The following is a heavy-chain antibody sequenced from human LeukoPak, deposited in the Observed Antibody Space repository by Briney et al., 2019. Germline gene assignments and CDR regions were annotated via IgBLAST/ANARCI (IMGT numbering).Heavy chain of an antibody. D-gene: IGHD5-18*01. CDR2: ISYDGSNK. Sequence: GGSLRLSCAASGFTFSSYGMHWVRQAPGKGLEWVAVISYDGSNKYYADSVKGRFTISRDNSKNTLYLQVNSLRVEDTAVYYCVKDRLSGYSPIIDYWGQGTLVTVSS. V-gene: IGHV3-30*18. CDR1: GFTFSSYG. J-gene: IGHJ4*02. CDR3: VKDRLSGYSPIIDY.